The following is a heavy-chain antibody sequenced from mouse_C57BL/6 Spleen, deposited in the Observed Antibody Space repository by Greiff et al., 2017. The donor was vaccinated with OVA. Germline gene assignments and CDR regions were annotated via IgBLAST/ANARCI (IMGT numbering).Heavy chain of an antibody. V-gene: IGHV1-69*01. CDR1: GYTFTSYW. Sequence: QVQLQQPGAELVMPGASVKLSCKASGYTFTSYWMHWVKQRPGQGLEWIGEIDPSDSYTNYNQKFKGKSTVTVDKSSSTAYMQLSSLTSEDSAVYYCARNYGSSYKYFDVWGTGTTVTVSS. CDR2: IDPSDSYT. J-gene: IGHJ1*03. D-gene: IGHD1-1*01. CDR3: ARNYGSSYKYFDV.